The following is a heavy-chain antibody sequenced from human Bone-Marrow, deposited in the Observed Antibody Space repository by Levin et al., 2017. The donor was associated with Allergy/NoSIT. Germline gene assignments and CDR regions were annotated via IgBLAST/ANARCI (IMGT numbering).Heavy chain of an antibody. CDR1: GFNFDEYV. Sequence: RRGESLKISCAASGFNFDEYVMNWVRQAPGKGLQWVSRINWNGDITNYADSVQGRFTISRDNARTSLYLEMNSLRVEDTAFYYCARGSKWRGHYHFDFWGRGMLVTVSS. CDR2: INWNGDIT. D-gene: IGHD5-12*01. CDR3: ARGSKWRGHYHFDF. V-gene: IGHV3-20*04. J-gene: IGHJ4*02.